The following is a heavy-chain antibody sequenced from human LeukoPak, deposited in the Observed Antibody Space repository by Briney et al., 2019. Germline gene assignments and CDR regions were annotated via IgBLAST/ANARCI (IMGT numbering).Heavy chain of an antibody. J-gene: IGHJ4*02. Sequence: PGGSLRLSCAASGFTFSGYGMHWVRQALGQGLEWVAVIWSDASNEYYADSVKGRFTISRDNSKNTLYLQMNSLRAEDTAMYYCARDLGGTTVTPGVVDYWGQGTLVTVSS. CDR1: GFTFSGYG. D-gene: IGHD4-17*01. CDR3: ARDLGGTTVTPGVVDY. CDR2: IWSDASNE. V-gene: IGHV3-33*01.